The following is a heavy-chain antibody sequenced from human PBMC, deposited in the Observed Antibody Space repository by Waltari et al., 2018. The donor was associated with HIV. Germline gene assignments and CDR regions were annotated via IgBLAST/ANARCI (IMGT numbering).Heavy chain of an antibody. J-gene: IGHJ4*02. CDR2: INHSGST. CDR3: ARLIAVAGTLYFDY. D-gene: IGHD6-19*01. V-gene: IGHV4-34*01. CDR1: GGSFSGYY. Sequence: QVQLQQWGAGLFKPSETLSLTCAVYGGSFSGYYWSWIRQPPGKGLEWIGEINHSGSTNYTPSLKSRVTISVDTSKNQFSLKLSSVTAADTAVYYCARLIAVAGTLYFDYWGQGTLVTVSS.